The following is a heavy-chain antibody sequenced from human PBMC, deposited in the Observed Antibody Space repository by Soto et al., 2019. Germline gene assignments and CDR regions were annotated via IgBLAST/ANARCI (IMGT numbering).Heavy chain of an antibody. CDR2: IFANGHT. J-gene: IGHJ5*02. V-gene: IGHV4-4*07. D-gene: IGHD6-13*01. CDR3: VASLAASGLNWLDP. CDR1: GGSISEKY. Sequence: VSGGSISEKYWNWVRQPPGKGLEWIGLIFANGHTDYNPSLKSRVTMSVDASKNQFSLRLTSMTAADTAVYYCVASLAASGLNWLDPWGRGTLVTVSS.